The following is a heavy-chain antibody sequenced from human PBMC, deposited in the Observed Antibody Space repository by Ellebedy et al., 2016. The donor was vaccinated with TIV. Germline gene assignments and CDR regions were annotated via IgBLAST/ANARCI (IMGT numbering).Heavy chain of an antibody. J-gene: IGHJ6*02. D-gene: IGHD6-19*01. V-gene: IGHV1-2*02. CDR1: GYTFTGYY. CDR3: ARALLDSSGWKNYYYYGMDV. CDR2: INPNTGGT. Sequence: ASVKVSCKASGYTFTGYYMHWVRQAPGQGLEWMGWINPNTGGTNYAQKFQGRVTMTRDTSISTAYMELSRLRSDDTAVYYCARALLDSSGWKNYYYYGMDVWGQGTTVTVSS.